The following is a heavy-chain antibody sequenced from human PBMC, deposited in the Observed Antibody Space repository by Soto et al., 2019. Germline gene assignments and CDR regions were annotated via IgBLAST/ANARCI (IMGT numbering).Heavy chain of an antibody. J-gene: IGHJ3*01. CDR3: ARDSRYCTDSGCSIMRDAFDV. CDR2: IYHSRTS. D-gene: IGHD2-15*01. V-gene: IGHV4-4*02. CDR1: HFSVTNNKY. Sequence: QVLLQESGPGLVKPSGTLSLTCTVSHFSVTNNKYWSWVRQSPRKPLEWIVEIYHSRTSYYNPSLRSRISMSMDQSKNQISLILTSVTAADTAVYYCARDSRYCTDSGCSIMRDAFDVWGKGTLVTVSS.